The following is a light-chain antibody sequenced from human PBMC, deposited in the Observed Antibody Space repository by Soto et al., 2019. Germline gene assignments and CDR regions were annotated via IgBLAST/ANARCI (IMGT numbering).Light chain of an antibody. CDR3: QLYRT. V-gene: IGKV3-20*01. J-gene: IGKJ1*01. CDR1: QSVSSSY. CDR2: GGS. Sequence: DILMTQSPDSLAVSLGERATINCKSSQSVSSSYLAWYQQKPGQAPKLLIHGGSTRATGISDRFSGSGSGTDFTLTISRLEPEDFAVYYCQLYRTFGQGTKVDIK.